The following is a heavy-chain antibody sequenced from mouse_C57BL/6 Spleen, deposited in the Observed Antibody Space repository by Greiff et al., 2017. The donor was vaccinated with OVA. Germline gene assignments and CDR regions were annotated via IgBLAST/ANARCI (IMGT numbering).Heavy chain of an antibody. Sequence: QVQLQQSGAELVRPGTSVKVSCKASGYAFTNYLIEWVKQRPGQGLEWIGVINPGSGGTNYNEKFKGKATLTADKSSSTAYMQLSSLTSEDSAVYFCARGGAGDTSFAYCGAGALVTVSA. CDR3: ARGGAGDTSFAY. CDR2: INPGSGGT. J-gene: IGHJ3*01. V-gene: IGHV1-54*01. CDR1: GYAFTNYL.